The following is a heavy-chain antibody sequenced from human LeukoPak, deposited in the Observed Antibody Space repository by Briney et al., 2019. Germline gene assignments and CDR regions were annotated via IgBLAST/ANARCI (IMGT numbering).Heavy chain of an antibody. J-gene: IGHJ6*03. CDR2: ISSTSSYI. CDR1: GFIFNSHS. Sequence: GGSLRLSCAASGFIFNSHSMNWVRQAPGKGLEWVSSISSTSSYIYYADSVKSRFTISRDNAKNSLYLQMNSLRAEDTAVYYCARDPYSGTYGDTYYYMDVWGKGTTVTISS. V-gene: IGHV3-21*01. CDR3: ARDPYSGTYGDTYYYMDV. D-gene: IGHD1-26*01.